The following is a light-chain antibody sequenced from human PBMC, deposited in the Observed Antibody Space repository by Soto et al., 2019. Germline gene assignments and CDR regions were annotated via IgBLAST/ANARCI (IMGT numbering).Light chain of an antibody. V-gene: IGLV2-8*01. CDR2: EVS. CDR1: SSDVGGYNY. CDR3: TSYTGSNHFV. Sequence: QSVLTQPPSASGSPGQSVAISCTGTSSDVGGYNYVSWYQQLPGKAPKLIIYEVSKRPSGVPDRFSGSKSGNTASLTVSGLQAEDEADYYCTSYTGSNHFVFGTGTKVTVL. J-gene: IGLJ1*01.